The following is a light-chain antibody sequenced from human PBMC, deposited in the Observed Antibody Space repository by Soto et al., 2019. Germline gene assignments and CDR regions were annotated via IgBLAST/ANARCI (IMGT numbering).Light chain of an antibody. V-gene: IGLV2-8*01. CDR3: SSYAASNNVYFV. CDR1: SSDVGGYNY. CDR2: EVT. J-gene: IGLJ3*02. Sequence: QSVLTQPPSASWSPGQSVTISCTGTSSDVGGYNYVSWYQQYPGRAPKLMSYEVTKRPSGVPDRFSGSKSGNTASLTVSGLQAEDEADYYCSSYAASNNVYFVFVGGTKLTVL.